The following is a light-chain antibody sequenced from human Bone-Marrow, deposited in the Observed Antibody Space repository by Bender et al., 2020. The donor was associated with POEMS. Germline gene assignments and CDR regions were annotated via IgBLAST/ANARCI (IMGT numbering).Light chain of an antibody. V-gene: IGLV1-44*01. Sequence: QSVLTQTPSASGTLGQRVTISCSGDTSNIGNNFVYWYHQLPGTAPKLLIYINNQRPSGVPDRFSGSKSGTSASLAISGLQSEDEADYYCAAWEDSLNGWVFGGGTKLTVL. CDR1: TSNIGNNF. CDR3: AAWEDSLNGWV. CDR2: INN. J-gene: IGLJ3*02.